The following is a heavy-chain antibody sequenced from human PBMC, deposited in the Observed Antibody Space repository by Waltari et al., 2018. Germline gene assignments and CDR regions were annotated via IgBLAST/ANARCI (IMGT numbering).Heavy chain of an antibody. V-gene: IGHV4-38-2*01. CDR3: ARQTLGYCTSAACRRLET. CDR2: IYHDRTT. D-gene: IGHD2-2*03. CDR1: GYFINTGFF. Sequence: QVQLQESGPGLVRPSETLSLTCDVSGYFINTGFFCGWIRQPPGKGLEWIGNIYHDRTTYYNPSLKHRLMISLDTSKNQFSLRLKFMDVADTAVYYCARQTLGYCTSAACRRLETWGQGILVTVSS. J-gene: IGHJ5*02.